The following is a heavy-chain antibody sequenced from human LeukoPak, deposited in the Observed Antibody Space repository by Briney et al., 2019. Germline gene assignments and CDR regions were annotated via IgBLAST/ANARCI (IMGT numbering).Heavy chain of an antibody. Sequence: PSETLSLTCTVSGGFFRNYYWSWLRQPPGKGLEWIGYIYDSGSTNYNPSLKSRYKPSLKSRVTISVDMSKNQFSLKLTSVTAADTAVYYCATTADYGDYLALDYWGQGTLLTVSS. CDR1: GGFFRNYY. D-gene: IGHD4-17*01. CDR2: IYDSGST. J-gene: IGHJ4*02. CDR3: ATTADYGDYLALDY. V-gene: IGHV4-59*01.